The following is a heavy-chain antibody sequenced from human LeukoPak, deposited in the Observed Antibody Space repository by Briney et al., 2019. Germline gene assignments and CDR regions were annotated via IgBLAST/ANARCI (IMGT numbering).Heavy chain of an antibody. V-gene: IGHV3-30*18. CDR2: ISYDGSNK. Sequence: GGSLRLSCAASGFTVSSNYMSWVRQAPGKGLEWVAVISYDGSNKYYADSVKGRFTISRDNSKNTLYLQMNSLRAEDTAVYYCAKSRGTMVRGVITPFDYWGQGTPVTVSS. CDR1: GFTVSSNY. D-gene: IGHD3-10*01. CDR3: AKSRGTMVRGVITPFDY. J-gene: IGHJ4*02.